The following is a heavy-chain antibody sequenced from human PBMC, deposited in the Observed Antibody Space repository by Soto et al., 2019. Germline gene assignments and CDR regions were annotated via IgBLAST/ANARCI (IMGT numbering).Heavy chain of an antibody. D-gene: IGHD2-15*01. CDR2: IKQDGSEK. V-gene: IGHV3-7*01. Sequence: GGSLRLSCAASGFTFSSYWMSWVRQAPGKGLEWVANIKQDGSEKYYVDSVKGRFTISRDNAKNSLYLQMNSLRAEDTAVYYCAREEVVVAVPRRVDAFDIWGQGTMVTVSS. CDR3: AREEVVVAVPRRVDAFDI. J-gene: IGHJ3*02. CDR1: GFTFSSYW.